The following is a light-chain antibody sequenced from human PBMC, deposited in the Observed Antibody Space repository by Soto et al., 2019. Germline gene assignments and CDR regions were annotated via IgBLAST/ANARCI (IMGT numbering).Light chain of an antibody. Sequence: QSVLTQPPSASGTPGQRVTISCSGSSSNIGSNYVYWYQQLPRTAPKLLIYRSDQRPSGVPDRFSGSKSGTSASLAISGLRSDDEADYYCAAWDDSLSGWVFGGGTKVTVL. CDR1: SSNIGSNY. J-gene: IGLJ3*02. CDR3: AAWDDSLSGWV. V-gene: IGLV1-47*01. CDR2: RSD.